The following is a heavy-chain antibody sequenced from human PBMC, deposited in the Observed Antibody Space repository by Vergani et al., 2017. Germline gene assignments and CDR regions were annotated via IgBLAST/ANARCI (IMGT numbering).Heavy chain of an antibody. CDR2: INNSGST. J-gene: IGHJ4*02. CDR3: ARFSSYYDSSFDY. V-gene: IGHV4-34*01. CDR1: GGSFSGYY. D-gene: IGHD3-22*01. Sequence: QVQLQQWGAGLLKPSETLYLTCAVYGGSFSGYYWSWIRQPPGKGLEWIGEINNSGSTNYKPSLKSRVHISVDTSKNQFSLKLSSVTAADTAVYYCARFSSYYDSSFDYWGQGTLVTVSS.